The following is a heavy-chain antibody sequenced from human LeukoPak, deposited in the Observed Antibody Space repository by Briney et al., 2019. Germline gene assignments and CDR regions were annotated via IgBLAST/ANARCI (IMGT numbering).Heavy chain of an antibody. J-gene: IGHJ4*02. CDR2: ITGSTLSI. CDR1: GFTFSSYS. CDR3: AKDIDGSGSYFDY. Sequence: GGSLRLSCTASGFTFSSYSMNWVRQAPGKGLEWVSSITGSTLSIYYADSVKGRFTISRDNAKNSLYLQMNSLRAEDTALYYCAKDIDGSGSYFDYWGQGTLVTVSS. V-gene: IGHV3-21*04. D-gene: IGHD3-10*01.